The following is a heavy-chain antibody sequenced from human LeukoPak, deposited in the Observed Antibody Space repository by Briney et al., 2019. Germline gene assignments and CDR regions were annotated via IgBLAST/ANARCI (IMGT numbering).Heavy chain of an antibody. Sequence: SETLSLTCTVSGGSISSYYWGWIRQPPGKGLEWIGNIYHSGSTYYNPSLKSRVTISVDTSKNQFSLKLSSVTAADTAVYYCARNNGYSSGWYTHWGQGTLVTVSS. J-gene: IGHJ4*02. CDR3: ARNNGYSSGWYTH. CDR2: IYHSGST. D-gene: IGHD6-19*01. V-gene: IGHV4-59*08. CDR1: GGSISSYY.